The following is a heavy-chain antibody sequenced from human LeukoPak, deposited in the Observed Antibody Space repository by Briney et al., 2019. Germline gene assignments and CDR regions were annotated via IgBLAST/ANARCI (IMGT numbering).Heavy chain of an antibody. Sequence: GGSLRLSCAASGFTFCNYALTWVRQAPGKGLEWVSSFSGSVDNTYYADSVWGRFTISTDNSNSTVYLQTNSPSAEDTAIYYCARGGLLGLGEFNEDYMDVWGKGTSVTVSS. J-gene: IGHJ6*03. CDR3: ARGGLLGLGEFNEDYMDV. CDR2: FSGSVDNT. D-gene: IGHD3-10*01. V-gene: IGHV3-23*01. CDR1: GFTFCNYA.